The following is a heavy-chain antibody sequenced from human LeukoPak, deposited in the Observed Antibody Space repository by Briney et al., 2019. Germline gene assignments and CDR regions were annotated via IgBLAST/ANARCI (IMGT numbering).Heavy chain of an antibody. V-gene: IGHV4-34*01. CDR2: IYHSGST. D-gene: IGHD6-13*01. CDR1: GGSFSGYY. CDR3: ARHAAASGYMDV. J-gene: IGHJ6*03. Sequence: ETLSLTCAVYGGSFSGYYWSWIRQPPGKGLEWIGEIYHSGSTNYNPSLKSRVTISVDTSKNQFSLKLSSVTAADTAVYYCARHAAASGYMDVWGKGTTVTVSS.